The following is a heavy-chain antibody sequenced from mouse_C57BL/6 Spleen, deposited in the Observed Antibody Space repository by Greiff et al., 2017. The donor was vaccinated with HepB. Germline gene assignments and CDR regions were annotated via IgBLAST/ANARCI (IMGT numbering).Heavy chain of an antibody. J-gene: IGHJ4*01. CDR3: ARGRHYGSSRYAMDY. V-gene: IGHV5-16*01. Sequence: EVMLVESEGGLVQPGSSMKLSCTASGFTFSDYYMAWVRQVPEKGLEWVANINYDGSSTYYLDSLKSRFIISRDNAKNILYLQMSSLKSEDTATYYCARGRHYGSSRYAMDYWGQGTSVTVSS. CDR1: GFTFSDYY. D-gene: IGHD1-1*01. CDR2: INYDGSST.